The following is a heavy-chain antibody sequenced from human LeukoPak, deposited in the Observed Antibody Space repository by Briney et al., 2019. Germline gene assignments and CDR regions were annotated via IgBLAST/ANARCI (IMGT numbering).Heavy chain of an antibody. V-gene: IGHV3-21*01. D-gene: IGHD7-27*01. CDR2: ISSSSSYI. J-gene: IGHJ3*02. CDR3: ARTLGNDAFDI. CDR1: GFTFSSYS. Sequence: NAGGSLRLSCAASGFTFSSYSMNWVRQAPGKGLEWVSSISSSSSYIYYADSVEGRFTISRDNAKNSLYLQMNSLRAEDTAVYYCARTLGNDAFDIWGQGTMVTVSS.